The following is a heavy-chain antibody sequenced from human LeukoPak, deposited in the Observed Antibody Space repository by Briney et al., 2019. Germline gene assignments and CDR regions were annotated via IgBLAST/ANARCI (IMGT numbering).Heavy chain of an antibody. D-gene: IGHD2-21*02. CDR3: ARVANRGGRGDSYYFDY. CDR1: GDSISSYY. J-gene: IGHJ4*02. CDR2: IYNSGST. Sequence: SETLSLTCTVSGDSISSYYWSWIRQPPGKGLEWIGDIYNSGSTNYNPSLKSRFTISVDTSKNQFSLKLSSVTAADTAVYYCARVANRGGRGDSYYFDYWGQGTLVTVSS. V-gene: IGHV4-59*01.